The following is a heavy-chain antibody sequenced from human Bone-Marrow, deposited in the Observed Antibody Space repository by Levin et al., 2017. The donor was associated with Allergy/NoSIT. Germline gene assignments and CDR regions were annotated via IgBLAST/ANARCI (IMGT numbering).Heavy chain of an antibody. CDR2: IFYSGTT. D-gene: IGHD3-10*01. CDR3: AREDRSGSFDV. Sequence: SETLSLTCSVSGGSISSGGYYWIWIRQHPEWGLQWPGYIFYSGTTYYSPSLKSRVSISVDTSKNQCSLRLTSVNDADTAVYFCAREDRSGSFDVWGQGTVVTVSS. V-gene: IGHV4-31*03. J-gene: IGHJ3*01. CDR1: GGSISSGGYY.